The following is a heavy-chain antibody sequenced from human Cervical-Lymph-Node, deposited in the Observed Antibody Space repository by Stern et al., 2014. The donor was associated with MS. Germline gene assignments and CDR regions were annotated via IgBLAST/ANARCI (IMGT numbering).Heavy chain of an antibody. D-gene: IGHD4-17*01. CDR3: HPVTLGKRVDY. CDR2: INPGNGST. Sequence: VHLVESGAEVKKPGASVKVSCKASGYSFTTYPLHWVRQVPGQRLEWMGWINPGNGSTKYSQNFQGRFPFTRDTSASTAYMELSSLTPEDPAVYYCHPVTLGKRVDYWGQGPLVTVSP. CDR1: GYSFTTYP. J-gene: IGHJ4*02. V-gene: IGHV1-3*01.